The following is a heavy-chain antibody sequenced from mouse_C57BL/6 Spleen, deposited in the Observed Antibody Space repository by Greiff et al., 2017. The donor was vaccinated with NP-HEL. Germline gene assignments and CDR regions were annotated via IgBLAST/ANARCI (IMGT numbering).Heavy chain of an antibody. J-gene: IGHJ2*01. D-gene: IGHD2-4*01. CDR1: GYTFTSYD. Sequence: VQVVESGPELVKPGASVKLSCKASGYTFTSYDINWVKQRPGQGLEWIGWIYPRDGSTKYNEKFKGKATLTVDTSSSTAYMELHSLTSEDSAVYFCARSGYYDYDGYYFDYWGQGTTLTVSS. CDR2: IYPRDGST. V-gene: IGHV1-85*01. CDR3: ARSGYYDYDGYYFDY.